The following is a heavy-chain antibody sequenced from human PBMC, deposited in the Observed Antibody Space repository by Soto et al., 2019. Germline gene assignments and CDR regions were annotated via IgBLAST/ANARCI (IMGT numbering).Heavy chain of an antibody. CDR1: GYTFTSYG. J-gene: IGHJ6*03. CDR3: ARDTRSGYDHYYYYYMDV. CDR2: ISAYNGNT. V-gene: IGHV1-18*01. Sequence: QVQLVQSGAEVKKPGASVKVSCKASGYTFTSYGISWVRQAPGQGLEWMGGISAYNGNTNYAQKLQGRVTMTTDTSTSTAYMELRSLRSDDTAVYYCARDTRSGYDHYYYYYMDVWGKGTTVTVSS. D-gene: IGHD5-12*01.